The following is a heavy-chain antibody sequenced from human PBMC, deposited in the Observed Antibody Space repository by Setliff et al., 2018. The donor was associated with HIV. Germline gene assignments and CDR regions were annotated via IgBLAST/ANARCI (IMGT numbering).Heavy chain of an antibody. CDR2: IYHSGST. J-gene: IGHJ4*01. Sequence: PSETLSLTCAVSGGSISSNWWSWVRQSPGKGLEWIGEIYHSGSTHYNPSLQSRVTISVDTSKNQFSLKLSSVTAADTAVYYCAPGEGVASTYYHDWGQGTQVTVSS. CDR3: APGEGVASTYYHD. CDR1: GGSISSNW. V-gene: IGHV4-4*02. D-gene: IGHD3-3*01.